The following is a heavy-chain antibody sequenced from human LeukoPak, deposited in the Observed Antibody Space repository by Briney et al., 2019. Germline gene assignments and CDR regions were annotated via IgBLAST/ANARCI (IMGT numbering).Heavy chain of an antibody. V-gene: IGHV1-8*02. J-gene: IGHJ4*02. D-gene: IGHD3-10*01. CDR3: ARGVVVSRRYYYGSGSLSDY. Sequence: ASVKVSCKASGYTFTSYGINWVRQATGQGLEWMGWMNPNSGNTGYAQKFQGRVTMTRNTSISTAYMELSSLRSEDTAVYYCARGVVVSRRYYYGSGSLSDYWGQGTLVTVSS. CDR2: MNPNSGNT. CDR1: GYTFTSYG.